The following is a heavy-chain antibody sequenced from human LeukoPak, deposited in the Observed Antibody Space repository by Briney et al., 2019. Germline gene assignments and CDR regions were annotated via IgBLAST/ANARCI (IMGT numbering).Heavy chain of an antibody. J-gene: IGHJ4*02. CDR2: IIPVFGTA. V-gene: IGHV1-69*13. CDR3: ARHLYHDDFWSGYIDY. Sequence: SVKVSCKTSGGTLSNYILSWVRQAPGQGLEWMGGIIPVFGTANYAQKFQDRVTITADESTNTVYMELSNLRSGDTAVYYCARHLYHDDFWSGYIDYWGQGSLLTISS. CDR1: GGTLSNYI. D-gene: IGHD3-3*01.